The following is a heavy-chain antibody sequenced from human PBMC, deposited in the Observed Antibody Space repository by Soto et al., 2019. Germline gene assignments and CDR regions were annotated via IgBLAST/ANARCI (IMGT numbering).Heavy chain of an antibody. CDR1: GGSISSGGYY. CDR2: IYYSGST. CDR3: ARGMTPVAFDI. V-gene: IGHV4-61*08. D-gene: IGHD3-10*01. J-gene: IGHJ3*02. Sequence: SETLSLTCTVSGGSISSGGYYWSWIRQHPGKGLEWIGYIYYSGSTNYNPSLKSRVTISVDTSKNQFSLKLSSVTAADTAVYYCARGMTPVAFDIWGQGTMVTVSS.